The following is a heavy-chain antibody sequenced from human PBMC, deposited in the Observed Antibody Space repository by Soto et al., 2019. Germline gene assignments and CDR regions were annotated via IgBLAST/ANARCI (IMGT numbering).Heavy chain of an antibody. CDR2: IIPILGIA. CDR1: GGTFSSYT. Sequence: QVQLVQSGAEVKKPGSSVKVSCKASGGTFSSYTISWVRQAPGQGLEWMGRIIPILGIANYAQKFQGRVTITVDKSTSTAYMELSSLRSEDTAVYYCARVSGSYDYYYGMDVWGQGTTVTVSS. CDR3: ARVSGSYDYYYGMDV. D-gene: IGHD3-10*01. J-gene: IGHJ6*02. V-gene: IGHV1-69*02.